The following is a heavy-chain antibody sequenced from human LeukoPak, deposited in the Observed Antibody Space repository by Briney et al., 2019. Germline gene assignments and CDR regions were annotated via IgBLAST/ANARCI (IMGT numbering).Heavy chain of an antibody. CDR3: AANLGYGSGHLN. CDR2: ISSSSSSI. CDR1: GLTFTSYS. Sequence: GGSLRLSCEASGLTFTSYSMNWVRQAPGKGLEWISYISSSSSSISYADSVEGRVTISRDNAKNSLYLHMNSLRAEDTAVYYCAANLGYGSGHLNWGQGTLVTVSS. V-gene: IGHV3-48*01. J-gene: IGHJ4*02. D-gene: IGHD3-10*01.